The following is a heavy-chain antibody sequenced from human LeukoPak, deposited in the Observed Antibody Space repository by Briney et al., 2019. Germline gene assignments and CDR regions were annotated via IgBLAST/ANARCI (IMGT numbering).Heavy chain of an antibody. Sequence: ASETLSLTCTVSGYSISSGYYWGWIRQPPGKGLEWIGSIYHSGSTYYNPSLKSRVTISVDTSKNQFSLKLSSVTAADTAVYYCARDDVNLYDSSLYYFDYWGQGTLVTVSS. D-gene: IGHD3-22*01. CDR3: ARDDVNLYDSSLYYFDY. CDR1: GYSISSGYY. V-gene: IGHV4-38-2*02. J-gene: IGHJ4*02. CDR2: IYHSGST.